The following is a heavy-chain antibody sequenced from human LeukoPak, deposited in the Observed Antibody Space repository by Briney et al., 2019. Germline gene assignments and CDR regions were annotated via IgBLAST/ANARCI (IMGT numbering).Heavy chain of an antibody. CDR2: IYYSGST. D-gene: IGHD3-22*01. CDR3: ARGGYYDSSGYDIDY. CDR1: GGSISSYY. V-gene: IGHV4-59*01. J-gene: IGHJ4*02. Sequence: SETLSLTCTVSGGSISSYYLSWIRQPPGKGLEWIGYIYYSGSTNYNPSLKSRVTISVDTSKNQFSLKLSSVTAADTAVYYCARGGYYDSSGYDIDYWGQGTLVTVSS.